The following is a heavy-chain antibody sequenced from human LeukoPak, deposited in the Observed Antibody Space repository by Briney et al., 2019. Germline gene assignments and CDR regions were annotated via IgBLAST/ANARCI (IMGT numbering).Heavy chain of an antibody. D-gene: IGHD3-3*01. V-gene: IGHV1-69*13. CDR2: IIPIFGTA. Sequence: SVKVSCKASGGTFNSYAISWVRQAPGQGLEWMGGIIPIFGTASYAQKFQGRVTITADESTSTAYMELSSLRSEDTAVYYCARDPIFGVVNPYYYYMDVWGKGTTVTVSS. CDR1: GGTFNSYA. CDR3: ARDPIFGVVNPYYYYMDV. J-gene: IGHJ6*03.